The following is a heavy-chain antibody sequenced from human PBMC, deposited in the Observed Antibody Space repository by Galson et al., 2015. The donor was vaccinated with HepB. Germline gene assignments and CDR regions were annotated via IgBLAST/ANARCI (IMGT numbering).Heavy chain of an antibody. V-gene: IGHV1-18*04. CDR2: ISAYNGNT. D-gene: IGHD6-6*01. Sequence: SVKVSCKASGYTFTSYGISWVRQAPGQGLEWMGWISAYNGNTNYAQKLQGRVTMTTDTSTSTAYMELRSLRSDDTAVYYCARDTTGEYSSSSPLYYYYYGMDVWGQGTTVTVSS. CDR1: GYTFTSYG. CDR3: ARDTTGEYSSSSPLYYYYYGMDV. J-gene: IGHJ6*02.